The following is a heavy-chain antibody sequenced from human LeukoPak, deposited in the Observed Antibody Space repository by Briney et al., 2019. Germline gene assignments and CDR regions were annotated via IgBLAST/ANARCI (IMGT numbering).Heavy chain of an antibody. D-gene: IGHD4-17*01. Sequence: SETLSLTCAVYGGSFTGYYWNWIRQPPGKGLEWIGEINHSGSTNYNPSLKSRVTISVDTSKNQFSLKLSSVTAADTAVYYCARSSDYPDWYFDLWGRGTLVTVSS. V-gene: IGHV4-34*01. CDR3: ARSSDYPDWYFDL. CDR2: INHSGST. J-gene: IGHJ2*01. CDR1: GGSFTGYY.